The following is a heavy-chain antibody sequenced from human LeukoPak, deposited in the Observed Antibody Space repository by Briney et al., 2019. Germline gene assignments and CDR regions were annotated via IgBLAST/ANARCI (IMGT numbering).Heavy chain of an antibody. D-gene: IGHD6-13*01. Sequence: GGSLRLSCAASGFTFSSYGMTWVRQAPGKGLEGVSYISSSSSTIYYADSVKGRFTISRENAKNSLYLQMNSLRAGDTAVYYCARAAYSSTWYSRYFDLWGRGTLVTVSS. CDR3: ARAAYSSTWYSRYFDL. CDR2: ISSSSSTI. CDR1: GFTFSSYG. J-gene: IGHJ2*01. V-gene: IGHV3-48*01.